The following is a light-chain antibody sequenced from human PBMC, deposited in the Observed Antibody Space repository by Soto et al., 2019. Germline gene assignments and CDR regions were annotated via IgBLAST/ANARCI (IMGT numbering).Light chain of an antibody. CDR3: QQTYDTPTT. J-gene: IGKJ2*01. CDR1: QRVNNY. Sequence: DIQMTQSPSSLSASVGDRVTITCRASQRVNNYLNWYQQKPGKAPNLLIYAASSLQSGGPSRFSGSGSGTDFTLTISSLQPEDFATYYCQQTYDTPTTFGQGTNVEIK. CDR2: AAS. V-gene: IGKV1-39*01.